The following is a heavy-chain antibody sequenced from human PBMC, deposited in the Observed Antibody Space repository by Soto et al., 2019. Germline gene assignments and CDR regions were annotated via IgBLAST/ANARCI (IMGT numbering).Heavy chain of an antibody. CDR3: ARGRYYDSSGYYFDY. CDR1: GGSVSRGSYY. D-gene: IGHD3-22*01. CDR2: IYYSGST. Sequence: SETLSLTCTVSGGSVSRGSYYWSWLRQPPGKGLEWIGYIYYSGSTNYNPSLKSRVTISVDTSKNQFSLKLSSVTAADTAVYYCARGRYYDSSGYYFDYWGQGTLVTVSS. J-gene: IGHJ4*02. V-gene: IGHV4-61*01.